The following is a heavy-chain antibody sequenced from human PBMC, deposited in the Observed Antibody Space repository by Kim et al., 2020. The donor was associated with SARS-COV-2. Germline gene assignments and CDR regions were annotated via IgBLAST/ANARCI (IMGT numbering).Heavy chain of an antibody. Sequence: WGSLRLSCAASGFSFSSYSMHWVRQAPGKGLEWLSYINNSSRIRNYGDSVKGRFTISRDNAKNSLYLQMNSLRDEDTAVYYCTAGTTRYWGQGTLVTVSS. J-gene: IGHJ4*02. CDR3: TAGTTRY. CDR2: INNSSRIR. D-gene: IGHD1-1*01. V-gene: IGHV3-48*02. CDR1: GFSFSSYS.